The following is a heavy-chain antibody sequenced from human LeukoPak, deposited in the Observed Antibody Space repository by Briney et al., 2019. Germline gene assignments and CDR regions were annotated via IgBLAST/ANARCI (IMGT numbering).Heavy chain of an antibody. D-gene: IGHD3-22*01. CDR3: ARDKEVKGFDY. J-gene: IGHJ4*02. CDR2: IYYSGST. CDR1: GGSISSYY. V-gene: IGHV4-59*12. Sequence: SETLSLTCTVSGGSISSYYWSWIRQPPGKGLEWIGYIYYSGSTNYNPSLKSRVTISVDTSKNQFSLKLSSVTAADTAVYYCARDKEVKGFDYWGQGTLVTVSS.